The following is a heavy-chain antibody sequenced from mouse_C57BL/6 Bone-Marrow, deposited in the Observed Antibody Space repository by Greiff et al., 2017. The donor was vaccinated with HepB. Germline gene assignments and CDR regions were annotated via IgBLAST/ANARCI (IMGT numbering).Heavy chain of an antibody. CDR2: INPNSGST. D-gene: IGHD1-1*01. CDR3: ARITTVVGDYFDY. V-gene: IGHV1-64*01. Sequence: QVQLQQPGAELVKPGASVKLSCKASGYTFTSYWMHWVKQRPGQGLEWIGMINPNSGSTNYNEKFKSKATLTVDKSSSTAYMQLSSLTSEDSAVYYCARITTVVGDYFDYWGQGTTLTVSS. CDR1: GYTFTSYW. J-gene: IGHJ2*01.